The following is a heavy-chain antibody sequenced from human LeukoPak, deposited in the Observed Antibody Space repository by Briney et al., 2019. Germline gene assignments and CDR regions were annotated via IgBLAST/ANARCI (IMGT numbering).Heavy chain of an antibody. CDR3: TTGYLTWSS. J-gene: IGHJ4*02. Sequence: GGSLRLSCAASGFTLSNAWMNWVRQAPGKGLGGDGCIKSKNDGGTADFATPVKGRFTTARDDTKSTLYLQMNSLKTEDTAVYYCTTGYLTWSSWGQGTLVIVSS. CDR2: IKSKNDGGTA. V-gene: IGHV3-15*01. CDR1: GFTLSNAW. D-gene: IGHD1-14*01.